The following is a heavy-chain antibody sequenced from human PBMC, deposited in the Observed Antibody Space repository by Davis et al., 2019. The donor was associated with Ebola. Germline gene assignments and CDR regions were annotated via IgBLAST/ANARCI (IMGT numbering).Heavy chain of an antibody. CDR3: ARCRRAYYYYYGIDV. CDR1: GGSISSYY. J-gene: IGHJ6*02. CDR2: IYYSGST. V-gene: IGHV4-59*01. Sequence: SETLSLTCTVSGGSISSYYWSWIRQPPGKGLEGPGYIYYSGSTNYNPSLKSRVTISVDTSKNQFSLKLSSVTAADTAVYYCARCRRAYYYYYGIDVWGQGTTVTVSS.